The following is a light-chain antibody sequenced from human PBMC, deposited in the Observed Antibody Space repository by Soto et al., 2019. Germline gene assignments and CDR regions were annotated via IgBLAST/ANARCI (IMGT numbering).Light chain of an antibody. V-gene: IGKV1-5*03. CDR2: KAS. J-gene: IGKJ1*01. CDR3: QQYNSYWT. Sequence: DSLVTQSPSTLSASVGDRVTITCRASQSISSWLAWYQQKPGKAPKLLIYKASSLESGVPSRFSGSGSGTEFTLTISSLQPDDFATYYCQQYNSYWTFGQRTKADNK. CDR1: QSISSW.